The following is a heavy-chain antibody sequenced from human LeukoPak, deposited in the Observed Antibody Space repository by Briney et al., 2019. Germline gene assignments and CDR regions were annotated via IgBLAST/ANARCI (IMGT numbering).Heavy chain of an antibody. D-gene: IGHD3-16*01. V-gene: IGHV3-30*04. CDR3: ARDKDYVRYYYMDV. J-gene: IGHJ6*03. Sequence: GGSLRLSCAASGFIFSSYAMHWVRQAPGKGLEWVAILSYDGNNKYYADSVKGRFTISRDNSKNALYLQMNSLRAEETAVYYCARDKDYVRYYYMDVWGKGTTVTVSS. CDR2: LSYDGNNK. CDR1: GFIFSSYA.